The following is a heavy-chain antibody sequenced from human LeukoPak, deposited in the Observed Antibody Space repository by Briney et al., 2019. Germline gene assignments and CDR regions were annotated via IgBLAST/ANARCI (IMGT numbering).Heavy chain of an antibody. CDR2: IYYSGST. CDR3: ARGYSGGSGWYGIYFDY. D-gene: IGHD6-19*01. CDR1: GGSISSSSYY. J-gene: IGHJ4*02. Sequence: SETLSLTCTVSGGSISSSSYYWGWIRQPPGKGLEWIGSIYYSGSTYYNPSLKSRVTISVDTSKNQFSLKLSSVTAADTAVYYCARGYSGGSGWYGIYFDYWGQGTLVTVSS. V-gene: IGHV4-39*07.